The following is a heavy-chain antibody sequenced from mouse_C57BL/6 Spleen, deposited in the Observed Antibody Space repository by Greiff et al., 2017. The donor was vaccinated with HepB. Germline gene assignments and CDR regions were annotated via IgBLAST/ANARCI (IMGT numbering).Heavy chain of an antibody. J-gene: IGHJ2*01. CDR2: IYPRSGNT. D-gene: IGHD1-1*01. Sequence: QVQLQQSGAELARPGASVKLSCKASGYTFTSYGISWVKQRTGQGLEWIGEIYPRSGNTYYNEKFKGKATLTADKSSSTAYMELRSLTSEDSAVYFCAISYYGSSYEDYWGQGPTLTVSS. CDR1: GYTFTSYG. CDR3: AISYYGSSYEDY. V-gene: IGHV1-81*01.